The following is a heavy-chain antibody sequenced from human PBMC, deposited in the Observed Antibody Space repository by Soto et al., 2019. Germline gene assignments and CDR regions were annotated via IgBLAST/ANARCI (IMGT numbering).Heavy chain of an antibody. Sequence: GGSLRLSCTASGFTFGDYAMNWFRQAPGKGLEWVGLIRSKAYGGTTEYATSVKGRLTISRDDSKCIVYLQMNSLRTEDTAVYYCSRSFYGSGTYFGAFEIWGQGTMVTVSS. CDR3: SRSFYGSGTYFGAFEI. J-gene: IGHJ3*02. CDR1: GFTFGDYA. V-gene: IGHV3-49*03. D-gene: IGHD3-10*01. CDR2: IRSKAYGGTT.